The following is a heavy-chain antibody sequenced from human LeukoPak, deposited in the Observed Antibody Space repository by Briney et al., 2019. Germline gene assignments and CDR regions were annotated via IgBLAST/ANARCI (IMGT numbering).Heavy chain of an antibody. J-gene: IGHJ4*02. CDR3: ARQGLPKSSDY. D-gene: IGHD6-25*01. Sequence: PGGSLRLSCAASGFTFSNYAMHWVRQAPGKGLEWVANIKRDGSGKYYVDSVKGRFTISRDNAKNSLYLQMNSLRAEDTAVYYCARQGLPKSSDYWGQGTLVTVSS. CDR1: GFTFSNYA. V-gene: IGHV3-7*01. CDR2: IKRDGSGK.